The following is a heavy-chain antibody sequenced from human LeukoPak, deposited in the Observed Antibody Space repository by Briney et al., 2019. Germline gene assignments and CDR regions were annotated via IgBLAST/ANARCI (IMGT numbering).Heavy chain of an antibody. CDR1: GGSISCGDYY. V-gene: IGHV4-31*03. Sequence: SQTLSLTCTVSGGSISCGDYYWSWIRQHPGKGLEWIGYIYYSGSTYYNPSLKSRVTISVDTSKSQFSLKLSSVTAADTAVYYCARDSYYYDSSGYPDAFDIWGQGTMVTVSS. J-gene: IGHJ3*02. CDR3: ARDSYYYDSSGYPDAFDI. D-gene: IGHD3-22*01. CDR2: IYYSGST.